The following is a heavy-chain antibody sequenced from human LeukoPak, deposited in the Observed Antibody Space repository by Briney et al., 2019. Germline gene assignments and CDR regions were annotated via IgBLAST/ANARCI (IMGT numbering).Heavy chain of an antibody. CDR3: ASLPTVVTGYFDY. CDR2: IYYSGST. V-gene: IGHV4-59*08. Sequence: SETLSLTCTVSGGSISSYYWSWIRQPPGKGLEWIGYIYYSGSTNYNPSLKSRVTISVDTSKNQFSLKLSSVTAADTAVYYCASLPTVVTGYFDYWGQGTLVTVSS. J-gene: IGHJ4*02. CDR1: GGSISSYY. D-gene: IGHD4-23*01.